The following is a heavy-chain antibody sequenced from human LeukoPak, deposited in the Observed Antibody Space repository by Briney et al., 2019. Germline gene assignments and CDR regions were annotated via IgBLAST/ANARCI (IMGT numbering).Heavy chain of an antibody. V-gene: IGHV5-51*01. CDR3: ARRWNYYGMDV. D-gene: IGHD2-15*01. Sequence: GSLKISCKGSRYSFTTYWIAWVRQLPGKGLEWMGIIYPGDSDTRYSPSFQGQVTISADKSITTAYLQWSSLKASDTAMYYCARRWNYYGMDVWGQGTTVTVSS. J-gene: IGHJ6*02. CDR2: IYPGDSDT. CDR1: RYSFTTYW.